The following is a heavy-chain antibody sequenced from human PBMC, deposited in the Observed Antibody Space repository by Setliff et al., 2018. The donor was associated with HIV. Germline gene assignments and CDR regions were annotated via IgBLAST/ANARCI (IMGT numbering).Heavy chain of an antibody. Sequence: PSETLSLTCTVSGVSINSGNYYWGWIRQPAGKRLEWIGRIYSSGNTNYNPSLKSRVTISADTSKNQFSLRLKSVTAAETAVYYCARGGDGYNPGGGTFDHWGQGTQVTVSS. CDR1: GVSINSGNYY. V-gene: IGHV4-61*02. CDR2: IYSSGNT. CDR3: ARGGDGYNPGGGTFDH. D-gene: IGHD1-1*01. J-gene: IGHJ4*02.